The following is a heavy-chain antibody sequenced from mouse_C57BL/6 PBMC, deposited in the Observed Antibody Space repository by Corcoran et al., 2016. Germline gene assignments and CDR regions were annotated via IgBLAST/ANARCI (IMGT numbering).Heavy chain of an antibody. CDR1: GYTFTDYY. CDR2: IYPGSGNN. CDR3: ARQQIYYGNPYAMDY. V-gene: IGHV1-84*01. J-gene: IGHJ4*01. Sequence: QIQLQQSGPEMVKPGASVKISCKASGYTFTDYYINWVKQRPGQGLEWSGWIYPGSGNNKYNEKFKGKATLTVDTSSSTAYMQLSSLTSEDSAVYFCARQQIYYGNPYAMDYWGQGTSVTVSS. D-gene: IGHD2-1*01.